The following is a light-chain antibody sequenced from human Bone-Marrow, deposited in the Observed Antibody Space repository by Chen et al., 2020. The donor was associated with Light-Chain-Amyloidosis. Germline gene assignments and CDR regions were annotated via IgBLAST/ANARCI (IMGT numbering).Light chain of an antibody. CDR2: EDD. J-gene: IGLJ3*02. V-gene: IGLV6-57*01. CDR3: QSYQGSSQGV. CDR1: SGSIATNY. Sequence: NFMLTQPHSVSESPVKTVIISCTRISGSIATNYVQWYQHRPGSSPTTVIHEDDQRPSGVPIRCSGSIDRSSNTASLTISGLKTEDEADYYCQSYQGSSQGVFGGGTKLTVL.